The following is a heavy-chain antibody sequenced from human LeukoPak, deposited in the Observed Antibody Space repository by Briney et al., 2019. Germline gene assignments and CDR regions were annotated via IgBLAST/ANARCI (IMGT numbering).Heavy chain of an antibody. J-gene: IGHJ5*02. CDR2: INPNSGGT. Sequence: ASVKVSCKASGYTFTGYYMHWVRQAPGQGLEWMGWINPNSGGTNYAQKFQGRVTMTRDTSISTAYMELSRLRSDDTAVYYCARDRRSTHNWFDPWGQGTLVTVSS. V-gene: IGHV1-2*02. CDR3: ARDRRSTHNWFDP. CDR1: GYTFTGYY.